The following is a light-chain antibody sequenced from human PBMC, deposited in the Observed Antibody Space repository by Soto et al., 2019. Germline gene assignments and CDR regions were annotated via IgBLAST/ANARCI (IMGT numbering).Light chain of an antibody. V-gene: IGKV3-11*01. CDR1: ESVSSF. Sequence: EIVLTQSPATLSLSPGERATLSCRASESVSSFLAWYQQSPGQAPRLLIYDASNRATGIPARFSGSGSGTEFTLTISSLEPEDFAVYYCQQRSNWPRTFGQGTKVEI. J-gene: IGKJ1*01. CDR3: QQRSNWPRT. CDR2: DAS.